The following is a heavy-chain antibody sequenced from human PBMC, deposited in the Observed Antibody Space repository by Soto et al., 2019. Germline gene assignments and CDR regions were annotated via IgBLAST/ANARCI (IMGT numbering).Heavy chain of an antibody. Sequence: SETLXLTCAVYGGSFSGYYWSWIRQPPGKGLEWIGEINHSGSTNYNPSLKSRVTISVDTSKNQFSLKLSSVTAADTAVYYCARGERDVDTAMATGWFDPWGQGTLVTVSS. CDR1: GGSFSGYY. D-gene: IGHD5-18*01. V-gene: IGHV4-34*01. J-gene: IGHJ5*02. CDR3: ARGERDVDTAMATGWFDP. CDR2: INHSGST.